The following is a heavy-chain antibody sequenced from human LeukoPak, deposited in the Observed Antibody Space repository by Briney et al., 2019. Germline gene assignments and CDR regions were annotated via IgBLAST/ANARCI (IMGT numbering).Heavy chain of an antibody. CDR2: VNHSGST. J-gene: IGHJ4*02. D-gene: IGHD1-1*01. Sequence: SETLSLTCAVYGGSFSAHSWSWIRQSPGKGLERIGEVNHSGSTNYNPSLKSRVTISVDTSKNQFSLRLSSMTAADTAVYYCARDVTGSASDYWGQGTLVTVSS. CDR3: ARDVTGSASDY. V-gene: IGHV4-34*01. CDR1: GGSFSAHS.